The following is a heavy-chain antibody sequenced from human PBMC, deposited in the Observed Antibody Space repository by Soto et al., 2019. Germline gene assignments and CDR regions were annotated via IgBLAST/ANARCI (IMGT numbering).Heavy chain of an antibody. D-gene: IGHD2-15*01. CDR3: AKDQVVYYYYMDV. CDR1: GFTFSSYG. J-gene: IGHJ6*03. CDR2: ISYDGSNK. Sequence: QVQLVESGGGVVQPGRSLRLSCAASGFTFSSYGMHWVRQAPGKGLEWVAVISYDGSNKYYADSVKGRFTISRDNSKNTLYLQMNSLRAEDTAVYYCAKDQVVYYYYMDVWGKGTTVTVSS. V-gene: IGHV3-30*18.